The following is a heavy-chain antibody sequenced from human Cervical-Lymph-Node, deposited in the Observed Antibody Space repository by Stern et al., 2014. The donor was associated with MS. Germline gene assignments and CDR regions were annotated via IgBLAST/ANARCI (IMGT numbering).Heavy chain of an antibody. CDR3: AREGMVVVVVAASAAFDI. CDR1: GGTFSSYA. V-gene: IGHV1-69*01. D-gene: IGHD2-15*01. CDR2: IIPIFGTA. Sequence: QVQLVESGAEVKKPGSSVKVSCKASGGTFSSYAISWVRQAPGQGLEWMGGIIPIFGTANYAQKFQGRVTITADEFTSTAYMELSSLRSEDTAVYYCAREGMVVVVVAASAAFDIWGQGTMVTVSS. J-gene: IGHJ3*02.